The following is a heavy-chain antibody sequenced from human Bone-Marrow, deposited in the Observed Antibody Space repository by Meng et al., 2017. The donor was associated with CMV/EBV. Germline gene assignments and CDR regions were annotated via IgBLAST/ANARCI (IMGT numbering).Heavy chain of an antibody. CDR3: AKGLKWGLYSIAY. CDR1: GFTFSSYA. J-gene: IGHJ4*02. CDR2: ISGSGGNT. Sequence: GESLKISCAASGFTFSSYAMTWVRQAPGKGLEWVSGISGSGGNTYYADSVKGRFTISRDNSKNTLYLQLNSLRAEDTAVYYCAKGLKWGLYSIAYWGQGKLVNVSS. D-gene: IGHD1-26*01. V-gene: IGHV3-23*01.